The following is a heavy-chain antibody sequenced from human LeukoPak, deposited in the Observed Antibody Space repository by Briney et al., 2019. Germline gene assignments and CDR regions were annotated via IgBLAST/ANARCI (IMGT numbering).Heavy chain of an antibody. D-gene: IGHD3-16*01. J-gene: IGHJ4*02. CDR2: INPNSGGT. Sequence: ASVKVSCKASGYTFTGYYMHWVRQAPGQGLEWMGWINPNSGGTNYAQKFQGRVTMTRDTSISTAYLELSRLRSDDTAVYYCARVATRLTGPCVYWGQGTLVTVSS. CDR3: ARVATRLTGPCVY. CDR1: GYTFTGYY. V-gene: IGHV1-2*02.